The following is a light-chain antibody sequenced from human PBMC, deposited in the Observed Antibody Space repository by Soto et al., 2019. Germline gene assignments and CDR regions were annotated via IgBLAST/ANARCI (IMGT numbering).Light chain of an antibody. V-gene: IGKV1-5*03. Sequence: DIQMTQSPSTLSASVGDGVTITCRASQSISSWLAWYPQKPGKAPKLLIYKASSLESGVPSRFSGSGSGTEFTLTISSLQPDDFATYYCQQYNSYPLTFGGGTKVDIK. CDR3: QQYNSYPLT. J-gene: IGKJ4*01. CDR1: QSISSW. CDR2: KAS.